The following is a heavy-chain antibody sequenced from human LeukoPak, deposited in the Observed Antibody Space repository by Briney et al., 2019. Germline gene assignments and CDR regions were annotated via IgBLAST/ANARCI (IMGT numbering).Heavy chain of an antibody. CDR1: GFTFSSYA. Sequence: PGGSLRLSCAAPGFTFSSYAMSWVRQAPGKGLEWVGRIKSETDGGTTDYAAPVKGTFTISRDDSENTLYLQMNSLKTEDTAVYYCTRRSSAAGRQYFDYWGQGTLVTVSS. J-gene: IGHJ4*02. CDR3: TRRSSAAGRQYFDY. D-gene: IGHD6-13*01. V-gene: IGHV3-15*01. CDR2: IKSETDGGTT.